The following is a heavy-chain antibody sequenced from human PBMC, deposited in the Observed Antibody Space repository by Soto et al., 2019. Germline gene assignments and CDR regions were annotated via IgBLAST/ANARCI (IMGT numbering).Heavy chain of an antibody. Sequence: QLLESGGGFVQPGGSLRLSCVASGFTFSNFAMAWVRQAPGEGLEWVSAISGSGDDTFYADSMKGRFTISRDNSKDTLYLQINSLRAEDTAVDYCAYPLPKTGTTFGFWGQGTLVTVSS. CDR1: GFTFSNFA. D-gene: IGHD1-1*01. CDR3: AYPLPKTGTTFGF. CDR2: ISGSGDDT. V-gene: IGHV3-23*01. J-gene: IGHJ4*02.